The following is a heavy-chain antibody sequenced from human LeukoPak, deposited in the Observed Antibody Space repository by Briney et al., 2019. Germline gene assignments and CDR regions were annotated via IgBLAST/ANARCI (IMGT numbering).Heavy chain of an antibody. V-gene: IGHV4-39*01. J-gene: IGHJ6*04. D-gene: IGHD3-9*01. CDR1: GGSISSSSYY. CDR2: IYYSGST. Sequence: PSETLSLTCTVSGGSISSSSYYWGWIRQPPGKGLEWIGSIYYSGSTYYNPSLKSRVTISVDTSKNQFSLKLSSVTAADTAVYYCARPSGDILTGSMDVWGKGTTVTISS. CDR3: ARPSGDILTGSMDV.